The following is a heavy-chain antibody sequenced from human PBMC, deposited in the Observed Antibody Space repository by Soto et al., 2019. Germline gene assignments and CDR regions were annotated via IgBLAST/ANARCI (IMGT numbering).Heavy chain of an antibody. V-gene: IGHV3-23*01. J-gene: IGHJ4*02. D-gene: IGHD6-13*01. CDR3: AKQAPYSNSWYEIDH. CDR1: GFTFSSYG. CDR2: ISGSGDST. Sequence: EVQLLESGGGLVQPGGSLRLSCAASGFTFSSYGTYWVRQAPGKGLEWVSGISGSGDSTHYADSVKGRFTISRNNPKNTLYLQMNSLRAEDTAVYYCAKQAPYSNSWYEIDHWGQGTLVTVSS.